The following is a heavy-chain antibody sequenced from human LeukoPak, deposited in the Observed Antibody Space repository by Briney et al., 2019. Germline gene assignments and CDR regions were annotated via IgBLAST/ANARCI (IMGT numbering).Heavy chain of an antibody. J-gene: IGHJ4*02. V-gene: IGHV3-30*04. CDR1: GFTFSSYA. CDR2: ISYDGSNK. D-gene: IGHD3-22*01. Sequence: GGSLRLSCAASGFTFSSYAMHWVRQAPGKGLEWVAVISYDGSNKYYADSVKGRFTISRDNSKNTLYLQMNSLRAEDTAVYYCASETYYYDSSGYFSPGPLGYWGQGTLVTVSS. CDR3: ASETYYYDSSGYFSPGPLGY.